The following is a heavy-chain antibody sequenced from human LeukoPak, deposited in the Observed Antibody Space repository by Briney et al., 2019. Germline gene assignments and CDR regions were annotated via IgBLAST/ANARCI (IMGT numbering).Heavy chain of an antibody. D-gene: IGHD5-18*01. CDR1: GGSISSYY. CDR2: IYYSGST. Sequence: PSETLSLTCTVSGGSISSYYWSWIRQPPGKGLAWIGFIYYSGSTNYSPSLKSRVTISLDTSNNQFSLKLSSVTAADTAVYYCARLHGYIYPFDYWGQGTRVTVSS. J-gene: IGHJ4*02. CDR3: ARLHGYIYPFDY. V-gene: IGHV4-59*08.